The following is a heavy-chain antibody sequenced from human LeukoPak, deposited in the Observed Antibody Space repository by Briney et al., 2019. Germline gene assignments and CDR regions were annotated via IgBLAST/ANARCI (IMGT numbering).Heavy chain of an antibody. D-gene: IGHD3-9*01. J-gene: IGHJ3*02. CDR3: ARSGVFSGYDAFDI. CDR2: IYHRGST. Sequence: PSETLSLTCTVSGGSISSGDYYWSWSRQPPGKGMEWIGYIYHRGSTNYNPSLKSRITVSVDTSKNQFSLKVTSVTAADTAVYYCARSGVFSGYDAFDICGQGTMVTVSS. CDR1: GGSISSGDYY. V-gene: IGHV4-30-4*01.